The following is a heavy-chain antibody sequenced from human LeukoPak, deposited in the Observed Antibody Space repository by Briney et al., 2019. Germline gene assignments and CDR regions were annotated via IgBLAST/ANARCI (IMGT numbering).Heavy chain of an antibody. D-gene: IGHD1-26*01. CDR3: ARRSDSGSDDGEDYFDY. CDR1: GGYINSGTFY. Sequence: SETLSLTCTVSGGYINSGTFYWGWIRQPPGKGLEWIGSMYYDGSSYYNPSLKSRVTTSVDTSKNQFSLKLTSVTAADTAVYFCARRSDSGSDDGEDYFDYWGQGTLVTVSS. J-gene: IGHJ4*02. V-gene: IGHV4-39*01. CDR2: MYYDGSS.